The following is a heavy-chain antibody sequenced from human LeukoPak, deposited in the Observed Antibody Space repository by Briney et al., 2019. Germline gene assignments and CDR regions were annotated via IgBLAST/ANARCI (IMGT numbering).Heavy chain of an antibody. V-gene: IGHV4-34*01. CDR1: GGSFSGYY. CDR3: ASGQRAARYYYMDV. J-gene: IGHJ6*03. CDR2: INHSGST. D-gene: IGHD6-6*01. Sequence: PSETLSLTCAVYGGSFSGYYWSWIRQPPGKGLEWIGEINHSGSTNYNPSLESRVTISVDTSKNQFSLKLSSVTAADTAVYYCASGQRAARYYYMDVWGKGTTVTVSS.